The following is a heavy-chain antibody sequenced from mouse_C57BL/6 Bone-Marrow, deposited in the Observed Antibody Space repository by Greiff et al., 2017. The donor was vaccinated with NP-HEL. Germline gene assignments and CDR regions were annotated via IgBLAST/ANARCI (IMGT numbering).Heavy chain of an antibody. J-gene: IGHJ2*01. CDR3: ARLGGWLDDY. CDR1: GYTFTSYW. Sequence: QVQLQQPGAELVRPGSSVKLSCKASGYTFTSYWMHWVKQRPIQGLEWIGNIDPSDSETHYNQKFKDKATLTVDKSSSTAYMQLSSLTSEDSAVYYCARLGGWLDDYWGQGTTLTVSS. CDR2: IDPSDSET. V-gene: IGHV1-52*01. D-gene: IGHD2-3*01.